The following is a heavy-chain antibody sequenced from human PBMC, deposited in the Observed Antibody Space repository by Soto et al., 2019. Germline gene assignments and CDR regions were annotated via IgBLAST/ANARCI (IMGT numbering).Heavy chain of an antibody. Sequence: GGSLRLSCAASGFTFSSYAMSWVRQAPGKGLEWVSAISGSGGSTYYADSVKGRFTISRDNSKNTLYLQMNSLRAEDTAVYYCAKSSQATYYDFWSGYYQPAHFYYWGQGTLVPVSS. J-gene: IGHJ4*02. CDR3: AKSSQATYYDFWSGYYQPAHFYY. D-gene: IGHD3-3*01. CDR1: GFTFSSYA. CDR2: ISGSGGST. V-gene: IGHV3-23*01.